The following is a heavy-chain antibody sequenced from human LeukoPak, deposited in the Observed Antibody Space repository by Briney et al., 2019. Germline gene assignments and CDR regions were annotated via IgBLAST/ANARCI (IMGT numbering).Heavy chain of an antibody. CDR2: IIPIFGTA. CDR3: ARDLRVAGTRYFDY. V-gene: IGHV1-69*13. CDR1: GGTFSSYA. Sequence: ASVKVSCKASGGTFSSYAISWVRQAPGQGLEWMGGIIPIFGTANYAQKFQGRATITADESTSTAYMELSSLRSEDTAVYYCARDLRVAGTRYFDYWGQGTLVTVSS. D-gene: IGHD6-19*01. J-gene: IGHJ4*02.